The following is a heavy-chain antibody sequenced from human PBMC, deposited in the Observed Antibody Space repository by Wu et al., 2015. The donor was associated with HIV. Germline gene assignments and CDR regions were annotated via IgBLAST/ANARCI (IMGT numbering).Heavy chain of an antibody. CDR3: ARKGSGSWDY. V-gene: IGHV1-69*13. CDR2: LIPIFGTA. Sequence: QVQLLQSGAVVKRPGSSVRVSCKASGATFSSYALSWVRQAPGQGLEWMGSLIPIFGTAKYAQNIQGRVTITAEKSTSTAYMELSRLTSEDTAVYYCARKGSGSWDYWGQGTLITVSS. D-gene: IGHD3-10*01. J-gene: IGHJ4*02. CDR1: GATFSSYA.